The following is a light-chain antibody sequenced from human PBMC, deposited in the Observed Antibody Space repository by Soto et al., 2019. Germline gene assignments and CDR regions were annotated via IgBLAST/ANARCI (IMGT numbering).Light chain of an antibody. CDR1: QSISNW. J-gene: IGKJ1*01. Sequence: DIQMTQPPSTLSASVGDRATITCRASQSISNWLAWYQQKPGKTPKLLIYKASSLESGVPSRFSGSGSGTEFTLTISSLQPDDFATYYCQQYNSYSETFGQGTKVDIK. CDR2: KAS. CDR3: QQYNSYSET. V-gene: IGKV1-5*03.